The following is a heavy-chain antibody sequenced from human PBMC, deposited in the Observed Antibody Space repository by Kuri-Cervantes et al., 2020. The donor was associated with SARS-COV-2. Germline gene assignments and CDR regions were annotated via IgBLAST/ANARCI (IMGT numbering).Heavy chain of an antibody. CDR1: GFTFGDYA. D-gene: IGHD1-26*01. V-gene: IGHV3-49*03. Sequence: GESLKISCTASGFTFGDYAMSWFRQAPGKGLEWVGFIRSKAYGGTTEYAASVKGRFTISRDDSKSIAYLQMNSLKTEDTAVYYCTRPLRGSYYAISDYWGQGTLVTVSS. CDR2: IRSKAYGGTT. J-gene: IGHJ4*02. CDR3: TRPLRGSYYAISDY.